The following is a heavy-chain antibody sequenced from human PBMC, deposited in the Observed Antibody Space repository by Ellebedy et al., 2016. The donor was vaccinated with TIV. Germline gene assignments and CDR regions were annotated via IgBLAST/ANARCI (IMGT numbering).Heavy chain of an antibody. J-gene: IGHJ4*02. D-gene: IGHD3-22*01. CDR2: ITAIFGTA. CDR1: GGIFNKYA. Sequence: SVKVSXKASGGIFNKYAISWVRQAPGQGLEWMGGITAIFGTANYVQKFQGRVTITADESTSTVYMELSSLRSEDTAVYYCARGEYYYEGDFDYWGQGTLVTVSS. CDR3: ARGEYYYEGDFDY. V-gene: IGHV1-69*13.